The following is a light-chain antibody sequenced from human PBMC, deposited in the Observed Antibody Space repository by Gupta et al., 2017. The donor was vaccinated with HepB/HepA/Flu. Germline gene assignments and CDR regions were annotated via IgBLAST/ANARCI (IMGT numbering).Light chain of an antibody. V-gene: IGLV2-18*02. CDR2: EVN. J-gene: IGLJ1*01. CDR3: SSHTSINTYV. CDR1: NSDVGNYNR. Sequence: QSALTQPPSVSGSPGQSVTISCTGTNSDVGNYNRVSWYRQSPGTAPKVIIYEVNNRPSGVPDRFSGSKSGNTASLTISGLQAEDEAEYYCSSHTSINTYVLGTGTKVTVL.